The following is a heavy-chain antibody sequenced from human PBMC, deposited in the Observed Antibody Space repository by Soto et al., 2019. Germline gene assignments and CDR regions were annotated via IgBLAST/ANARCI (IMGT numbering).Heavy chain of an antibody. V-gene: IGHV1-18*01. J-gene: IGHJ6*01. Sequence: ASVKVSCKASGYTFTSYGISWVRQAPGQGLEWMGWISAYNGNTNYAQKLQGRVTMTTDTSTSTAYMELRSLRADDTAVYYCAREKSGNGFLFVYYHPYYFEGLHLCGRRTTVTVAS. D-gene: IGHD3-22*01. CDR1: GYTFTSYG. CDR3: AREKSGNGFLFVYYHPYYFEGLHL. CDR2: ISAYNGNT.